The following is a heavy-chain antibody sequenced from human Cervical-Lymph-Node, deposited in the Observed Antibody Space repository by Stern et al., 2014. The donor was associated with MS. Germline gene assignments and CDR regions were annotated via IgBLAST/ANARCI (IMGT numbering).Heavy chain of an antibody. J-gene: IGHJ4*02. CDR3: ASRGNIYGWVY. CDR1: GFAFSSCT. CDR2: MSGSSSSI. V-gene: IGHV3-48*02. D-gene: IGHD5-18*01. Sequence: VQLVESGGGLVQPGGSLRLSCAASGFAFSSCTMNWVRQAPGKGLEWVSYMSGSSSSIYYADSVRGRFTISRDNAKNLLYLQMNSLRDEDTAVYYCASRGNIYGWVYWGQGTLVTVSS.